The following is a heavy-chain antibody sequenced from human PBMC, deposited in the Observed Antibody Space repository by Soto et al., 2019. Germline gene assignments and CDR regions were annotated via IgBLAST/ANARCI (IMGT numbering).Heavy chain of an antibody. Sequence: QVQLVQSGAEMQQPGASVRVSCKASGGTFSKYAFSWVRQAPGQGLEWLGGTIPMFGTPNYAQKFQGRVAISADESTATVYMELSCLRSEDTAVYFCARPLRDRHYYYGMAVWGQGTTVTVSS. CDR2: TIPMFGTP. V-gene: IGHV1-69*01. CDR1: GGTFSKYA. CDR3: ARPLRDRHYYYGMAV. J-gene: IGHJ6*02. D-gene: IGHD3-22*01.